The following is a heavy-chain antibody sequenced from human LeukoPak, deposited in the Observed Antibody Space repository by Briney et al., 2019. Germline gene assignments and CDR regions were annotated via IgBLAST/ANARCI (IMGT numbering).Heavy chain of an antibody. CDR2: ISYDGSNK. CDR1: GFTFSSYA. J-gene: IGHJ4*02. V-gene: IGHV3-30-3*01. Sequence: PGRSLRLSCAASGFTFSSYAMHWVRQAPGKGLEWVSVISYDGSNKYYADSVKGRFTISRDNSKNTLYLQMNSLRAEDTAVYYCAREGDYESSGSPDYWGQGALVTVSS. CDR3: AREGDYESSGSPDY. D-gene: IGHD3-22*01.